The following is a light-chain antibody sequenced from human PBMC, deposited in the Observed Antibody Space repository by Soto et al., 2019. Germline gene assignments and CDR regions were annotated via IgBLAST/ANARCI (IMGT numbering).Light chain of an antibody. CDR3: QQYNNGPPLT. J-gene: IGKJ4*01. CDR1: QSVSSN. CDR2: SAS. Sequence: DIMMTQSPSTLSVSPGERATLSCRASQSVSSNLAWYQQKPGQAPRLLIYSASSRATGIPARFSGSGSGTEFTLTISSLQSEDCALYYCQQYNNGPPLTFGGGTKVEIK. V-gene: IGKV3-15*01.